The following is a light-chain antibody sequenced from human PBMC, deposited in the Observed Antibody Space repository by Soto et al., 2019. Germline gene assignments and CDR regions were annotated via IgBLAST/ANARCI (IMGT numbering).Light chain of an antibody. CDR1: QTVNTY. CDR3: QKYNSAPWT. V-gene: IGKV1-27*01. Sequence: DIQMTQSPSSLSASIGDRVTITCRASQTVNTYLHWYQQKPGKAPKLLIYAASNLQSGVPSRFRGSASGTDFTLTISSLQPEDVAIYYCQKYNSAPWTFGQGTKVEIK. J-gene: IGKJ1*01. CDR2: AAS.